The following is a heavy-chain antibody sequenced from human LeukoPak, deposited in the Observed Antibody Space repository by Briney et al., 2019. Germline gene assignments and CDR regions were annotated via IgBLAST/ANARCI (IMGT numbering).Heavy chain of an antibody. CDR2: INPNSGGT. CDR3: ARDQGVLRFLEWLPGTGDYYYMDV. J-gene: IGHJ6*03. V-gene: IGHV1-2*02. Sequence: ASVKVPCKASGYTFTGYYMHWVRQAPGQGLEWMGWINPNSGGTNYAQKFQGRVTMTRDTSISTAYMELSRLRSDDTAVYYCARDQGVLRFLEWLPGTGDYYYMDVWGKGTTVTVSS. CDR1: GYTFTGYY. D-gene: IGHD3-3*01.